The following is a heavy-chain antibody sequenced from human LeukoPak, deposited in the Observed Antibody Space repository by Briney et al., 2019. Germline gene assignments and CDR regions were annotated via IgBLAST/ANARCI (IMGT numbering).Heavy chain of an antibody. Sequence: GGSLGLSCAASGFPFSSYAMHWVRQAPGKGLEWVAVISYDGSNKYYADSVKGRFTISRDNSKNTLYLQMNSLRAEDTAVYYCARDGLATQCSGGSCYSDAFDIWGQGTMVTVSS. CDR2: ISYDGSNK. V-gene: IGHV3-30-3*01. J-gene: IGHJ3*02. CDR3: ARDGLATQCSGGSCYSDAFDI. CDR1: GFPFSSYA. D-gene: IGHD2-15*01.